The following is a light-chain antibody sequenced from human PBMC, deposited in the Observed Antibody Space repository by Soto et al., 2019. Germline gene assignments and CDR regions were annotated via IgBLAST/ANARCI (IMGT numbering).Light chain of an antibody. CDR1: QSVNRN. Sequence: EIVMTQSPATLSVSPGERATLSCRASQSVNRNLAWYQQKPGQAPRLLISAASTRATGIPARFSGSGSETEFTLTISSLQSEDFAVYYCQQYKNWWTFGQGTKVEIK. CDR3: QQYKNWWT. V-gene: IGKV3-15*01. CDR2: AAS. J-gene: IGKJ1*01.